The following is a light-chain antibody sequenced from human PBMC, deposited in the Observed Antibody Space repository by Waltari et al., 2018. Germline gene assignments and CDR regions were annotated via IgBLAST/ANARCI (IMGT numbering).Light chain of an antibody. CDR1: QRLSNY. V-gene: IGKV3-11*01. Sequence: EIVLTQSPATLSLSPGERATLSCRASQRLSNYLAWYQQKPGQAPRILIYDASSRATGVPARFSGSGSGTDFTLTISSLEPEDSAVYYCQQRSVRRAFGGGTKVEIK. J-gene: IGKJ4*01. CDR3: QQRSVRRA. CDR2: DAS.